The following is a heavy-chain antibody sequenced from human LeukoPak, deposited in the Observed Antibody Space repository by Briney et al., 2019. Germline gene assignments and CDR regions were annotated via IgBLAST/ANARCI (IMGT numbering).Heavy chain of an antibody. CDR2: ISWDGGST. V-gene: IGHV3-43*01. J-gene: IGHJ3*02. D-gene: IGHD6-19*01. CDR1: GFTFDDYT. CDR3: AKQRARIAVAGRRDAFDI. Sequence: PGGSLRLSCAASGFTFDDYTMHWVRQAPGKGLGWVCLISWDGGSTYYADSVKGRFTISRDNSKNSLYLQMNSLRTEDTALYYCAKQRARIAVAGRRDAFDIWGQGTMVTVSS.